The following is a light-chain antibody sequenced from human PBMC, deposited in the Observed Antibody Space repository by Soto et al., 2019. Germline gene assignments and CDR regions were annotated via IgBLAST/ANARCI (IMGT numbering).Light chain of an antibody. CDR1: QGISSY. Sequence: IQLTQSPSSLSASVGDRVTITCRASQGISSYLAWYQQKPGKAPKLLIYAASTLQSGVPSRFSGSGYGTDFTLTISSLQPEDFATYYCQQLNSYPRTFGGGTKVEIK. J-gene: IGKJ4*01. CDR3: QQLNSYPRT. CDR2: AAS. V-gene: IGKV1-9*01.